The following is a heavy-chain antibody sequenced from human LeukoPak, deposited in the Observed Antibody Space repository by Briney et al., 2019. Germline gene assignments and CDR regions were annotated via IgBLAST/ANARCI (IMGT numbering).Heavy chain of an antibody. CDR2: LFYNGNT. D-gene: IGHD5/OR15-5a*01. J-gene: IGHJ4*02. V-gene: IGHV4-39*07. Sequence: PSETLSLTCTASGGSINTGDYYWTWIRQPPGKALEWIGSLFYNGNTYYNPSLKTRVTISIDTSKNQFSLKLSSVTAADTAVYYCARENIVSTRDFDYWGQGTLVTVSS. CDR1: GGSINTGDYY. CDR3: ARENIVSTRDFDY.